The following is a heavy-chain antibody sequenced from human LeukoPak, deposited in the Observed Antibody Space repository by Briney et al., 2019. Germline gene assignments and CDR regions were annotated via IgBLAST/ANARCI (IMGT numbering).Heavy chain of an antibody. CDR3: ARQREYCSSTSCYPGNWFDP. CDR2: IYYSGST. V-gene: IGHV4-38-2*02. D-gene: IGHD2-2*01. Sequence: PSETLSLTCTVSGYSISSGYYWGWIRQPPGKGLEWIGSIYYSGSTYYNPSLKSRVTISVDTSKNQVSLKLSSVTAADTAVYYCARQREYCSSTSCYPGNWFDPWGQGTLVTVSS. J-gene: IGHJ5*02. CDR1: GYSISSGYY.